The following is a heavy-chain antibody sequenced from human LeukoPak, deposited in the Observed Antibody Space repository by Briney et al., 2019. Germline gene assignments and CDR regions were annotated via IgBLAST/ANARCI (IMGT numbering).Heavy chain of an antibody. V-gene: IGHV3-7*01. Sequence: GGSLRLSCVASGFTFSASWMSRVRQAPGKGLEWVANIKEDASQIGYIDSVKGRFTISRDNARNSVYLQMDSLRVEDTAVYYCVKDTWAVVTAILDYWGQGTLVTVSS. D-gene: IGHD2-21*02. J-gene: IGHJ4*02. CDR3: VKDTWAVVTAILDY. CDR1: GFTFSASW. CDR2: IKEDASQI.